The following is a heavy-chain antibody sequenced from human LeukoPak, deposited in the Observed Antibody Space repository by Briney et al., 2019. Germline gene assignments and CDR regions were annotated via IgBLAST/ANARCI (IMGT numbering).Heavy chain of an antibody. V-gene: IGHV4-59*01. CDR2: IYYSGST. CDR1: GGSISSYY. J-gene: IGHJ4*02. Sequence: SETLSLTCTVSGGSISSYYWSWIRQPPGKGLEWIGYIYYSGSTNYNPSLKSRVTISVDTSKNQFSLKLSSVTAAGTAVYYCARAAWGGTYFDYWDQGTLVTVSS. D-gene: IGHD3-16*01. CDR3: ARAAWGGTYFDY.